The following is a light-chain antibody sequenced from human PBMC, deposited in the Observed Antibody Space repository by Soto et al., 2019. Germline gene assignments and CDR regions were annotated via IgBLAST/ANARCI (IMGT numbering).Light chain of an antibody. CDR3: RRYKSYSPVT. Sequence: DIQMTQSPSTLSASVGDRVTITCRASQSISSWLAWYQQKPGKAPKLLIYDASSLESGVPSRFSGSGSGTEFSLTFSSLQPYDFPTYYYRRYKSYSPVTFGGGTKVEIK. CDR1: QSISSW. CDR2: DAS. J-gene: IGKJ4*01. V-gene: IGKV1-5*01.